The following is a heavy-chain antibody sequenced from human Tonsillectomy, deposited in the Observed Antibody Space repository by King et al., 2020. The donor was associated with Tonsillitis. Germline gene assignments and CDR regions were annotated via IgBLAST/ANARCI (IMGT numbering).Heavy chain of an antibody. J-gene: IGHJ4*02. V-gene: IGHV3-30*18. CDR2: ITYDGSNK. CDR3: AKVLREYCSGGSCFSGIDY. D-gene: IGHD2-15*01. Sequence: VQLVESGGGVVQPGRSLRLSCAASGFTFRSYGSHWVRQAPGKGLEWVPVITYDGSNKYYADSVTGRFTISRDNSMNTLYLQMNSLRAEDTAVYYCAKVLREYCSGGSCFSGIDYWGQGTLVTVSS. CDR1: GFTFRSYG.